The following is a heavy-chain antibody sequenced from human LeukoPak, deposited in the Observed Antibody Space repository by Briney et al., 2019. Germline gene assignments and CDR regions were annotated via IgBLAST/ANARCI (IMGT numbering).Heavy chain of an antibody. V-gene: IGHV1-8*01. CDR1: GHMFSSHD. CDR2: MNPKSGNT. CDR3: ATERDCSGGRCNVWIDP. D-gene: IGHD2-15*01. J-gene: IGHJ5*02. Sequence: ASVKVSCKASGHMFSSHDIHWVRQATGQGLEWVGWMNPKSGNTGFAPKFQGRITMSGDTPMNTAYMLMNNLTYEDTATYFCATERDCSGGRCNVWIDPWGQGTLVIVSS.